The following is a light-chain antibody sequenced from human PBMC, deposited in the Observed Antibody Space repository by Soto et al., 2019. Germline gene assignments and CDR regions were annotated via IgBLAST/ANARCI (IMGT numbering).Light chain of an antibody. CDR1: QTVTSN. Sequence: VVTQSPATLSMSPGERATLSCRASQTVTSNLAWYQQKPGQAPRLLIYGASSRATGIPARFSGRGSGTEFTLSISSLQSEDFAVYYCQQYNNWPITFGQGSRLEVK. J-gene: IGKJ5*01. V-gene: IGKV3D-15*01. CDR2: GAS. CDR3: QQYNNWPIT.